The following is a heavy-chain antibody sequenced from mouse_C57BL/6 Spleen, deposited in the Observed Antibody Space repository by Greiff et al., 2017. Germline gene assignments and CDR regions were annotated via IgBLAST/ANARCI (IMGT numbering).Heavy chain of an antibody. CDR2: IDPEDGET. CDR3: ARDSSGYDAMDY. J-gene: IGHJ4*01. Sequence: VQLQQSGAELVKPGASVKLSCTASGFNIKDYYMHWVKQRTEQGLEWIGRIDPEDGETKYAPNFQGKATITADTSSNTAYLQLSSLTSEDTAVYYCARDSSGYDAMDYWGQGTSVTVSS. D-gene: IGHD3-2*02. CDR1: GFNIKDYY. V-gene: IGHV14-2*01.